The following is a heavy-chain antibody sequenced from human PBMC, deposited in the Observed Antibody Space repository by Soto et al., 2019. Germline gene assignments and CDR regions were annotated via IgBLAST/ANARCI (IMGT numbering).Heavy chain of an antibody. J-gene: IGHJ4*02. V-gene: IGHV3-66*01. CDR1: GFTVSSNY. CDR3: ARDQYERDRGYLDY. Sequence: EVHLVESGGGLVQPGGSLRLSCAASGFTVSSNYMSWVRQAPGKGLEWVSVIYSGGSTYYADSVKGRFTISRDNSKNTLYLQMNSLRAEDTAVYYCARDQYERDRGYLDYWGQGTLVTVSS. CDR2: IYSGGST. D-gene: IGHD3-10*01.